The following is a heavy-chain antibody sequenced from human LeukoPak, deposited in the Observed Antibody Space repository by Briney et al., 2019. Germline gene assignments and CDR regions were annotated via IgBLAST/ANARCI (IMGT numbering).Heavy chain of an antibody. D-gene: IGHD5-12*01. CDR1: GFTFSSYG. Sequence: GGSLRLSCAASGFTFSSYGMHWVRQVPGKGLEWVAVISYDGSNKYYADSVKGRFTISRDNSKNTLYLQMNSLRAEDTAVYYCAKELRGYSGYDLDYWGQGTLVTVSS. V-gene: IGHV3-30*18. CDR3: AKELRGYSGYDLDY. CDR2: ISYDGSNK. J-gene: IGHJ4*02.